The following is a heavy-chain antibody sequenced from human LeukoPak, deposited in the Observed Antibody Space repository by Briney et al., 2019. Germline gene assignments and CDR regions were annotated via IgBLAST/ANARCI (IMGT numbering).Heavy chain of an antibody. J-gene: IGHJ4*02. V-gene: IGHV3-23*01. CDR1: GFTFKNYA. CDR3: AKVGSRYYFDY. Sequence: GGSLRLSCTASGFTFKNYAMGCVRQAPGKGLEWVSALTGSGASTYLADSVKGRFTISRDNSKNTLYLQMSSLRAEDTAVYYCAKVGSRYYFDYWGQGTLVPVSS. CDR2: LTGSGAST. D-gene: IGHD1-26*01.